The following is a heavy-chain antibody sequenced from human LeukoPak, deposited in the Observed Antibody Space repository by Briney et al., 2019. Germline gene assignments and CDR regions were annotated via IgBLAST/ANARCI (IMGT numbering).Heavy chain of an antibody. CDR3: ARVEDYDFWSGYSAIDY. CDR1: GYAFTSYG. V-gene: IGHV1-18*01. J-gene: IGHJ4*02. D-gene: IGHD3-3*01. Sequence: ASVKVSCKASGYAFTSYGISWVRQAPGQGLEWMGWISAYNGNTNYAQKLQGRVTMTTDTSTSTAYTELRSLRSDDTAVYYCARVEDYDFWSGYSAIDYWGQGTLVTVSS. CDR2: ISAYNGNT.